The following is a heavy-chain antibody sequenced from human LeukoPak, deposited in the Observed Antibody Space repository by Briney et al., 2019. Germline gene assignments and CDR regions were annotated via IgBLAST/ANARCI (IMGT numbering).Heavy chain of an antibody. D-gene: IGHD6-6*01. Sequence: PGGSLRLSCAASGFTFSSYAMSWVRQAPGKGLEWVSAISGSGGSTYYADSVKGRFTISRDNSKNTLYLRMNSLRAEDTAVYYCAKVRKYSSSSLYFDYWGQGTLVTVSS. CDR1: GFTFSSYA. CDR3: AKVRKYSSSSLYFDY. CDR2: ISGSGGST. J-gene: IGHJ4*02. V-gene: IGHV3-23*01.